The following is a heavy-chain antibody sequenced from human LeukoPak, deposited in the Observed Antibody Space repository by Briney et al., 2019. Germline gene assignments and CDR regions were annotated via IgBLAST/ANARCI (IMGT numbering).Heavy chain of an antibody. J-gene: IGHJ4*02. CDR3: ARKKDGHNAFDY. D-gene: IGHD5-24*01. V-gene: IGHV4-61*08. CDR1: RGSISSGDYY. Sequence: SETLSLTCTVSRGSISSGDYYWSWIRQPPGKGLESIGYVFYSGSTIHNPSLKSRVTISVDTSKNQFSLKLSSVTAADTAVYHCARKKDGHNAFDYWGQGTLVTVSS. CDR2: VFYSGST.